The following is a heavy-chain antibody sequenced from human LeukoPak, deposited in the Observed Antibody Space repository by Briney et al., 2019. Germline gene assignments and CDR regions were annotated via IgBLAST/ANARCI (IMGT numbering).Heavy chain of an antibody. CDR2: INPNSGGT. J-gene: IGHJ4*02. D-gene: IGHD6-6*01. CDR3: AVAQTSIAALDY. V-gene: IGHV1-2*02. CDR1: GYTFTGYY. Sequence: ASVKVSRKASGYTFTGYYMHWVRQAPGQGLEWMGWINPNSGGTNYAQKFQGRVTMTRDTSISTAYMELSRLRSDDTAVYYCAVAQTSIAALDYWGQGTLVTVSS.